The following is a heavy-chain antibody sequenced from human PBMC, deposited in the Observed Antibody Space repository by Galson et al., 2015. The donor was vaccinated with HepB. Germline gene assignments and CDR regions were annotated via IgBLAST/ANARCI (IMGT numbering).Heavy chain of an antibody. CDR2: INPNSGGT. CDR3: AREVGRGRYPDY. CDR1: GYTFTGYY. Sequence: SVKVSCKASGYTFTGYYIHWVRQAPGQGLEWMGRINPNSGGTNYAQKFQGRVTMTRDTSIYTAYMELSGLISDDTTVYYCAREVGRGRYPDYWGQGTLVTVSS. D-gene: IGHD3-16*02. J-gene: IGHJ4*02. V-gene: IGHV1-2*06.